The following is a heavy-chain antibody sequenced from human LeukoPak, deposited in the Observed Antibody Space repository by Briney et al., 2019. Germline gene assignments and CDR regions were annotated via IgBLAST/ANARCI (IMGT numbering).Heavy chain of an antibody. V-gene: IGHV4-59*01. CDR1: GGSISHYY. CDR3: ARDDPQTKVPEGMDV. Sequence: SETLSLTCTVSGGSISHYYWSWIRQPPGKGLEWIGYIYYSVTTNYNPSLKSRVTISVDTSKNQFSLKLNSVTAADTAVYYCARDDPQTKVPEGMDVWGQGTTVTVSS. D-gene: IGHD4/OR15-4a*01. J-gene: IGHJ6*02. CDR2: IYYSVTT.